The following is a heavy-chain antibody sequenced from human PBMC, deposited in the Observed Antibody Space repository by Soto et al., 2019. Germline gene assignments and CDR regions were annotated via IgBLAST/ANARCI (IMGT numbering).Heavy chain of an antibody. CDR3: ARDSSVRGIDP. CDR1: GYTFTSYG. Sequence: QVQLVQSGAAVKKPGASVKVSCKASGYTFTSYGISWVRQAPVQGLEWMGWISAYNGNTNYAQKLQGRGTMTTDTSTSKAYIELSSLRSDDTSVYCCARDSSVRGIDPWGKGTLVTVSS. J-gene: IGHJ5*02. V-gene: IGHV1-18*01. D-gene: IGHD3-10*01. CDR2: ISAYNGNT.